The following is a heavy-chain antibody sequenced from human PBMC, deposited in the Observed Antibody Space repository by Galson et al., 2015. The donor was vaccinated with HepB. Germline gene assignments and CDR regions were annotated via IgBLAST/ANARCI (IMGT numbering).Heavy chain of an antibody. CDR2: ISWNSGSI. Sequence: SLRLSCAASGFTFDDYAMHWVRQAPGKGLEWVSGISWNSGSIGYADSVKGRFTISRDNAKNSLYLQMNSLRAEDTALYYCAKGAWGAADYFDYWGQGTLVTVSS. J-gene: IGHJ4*02. CDR3: AKGAWGAADYFDY. D-gene: IGHD6-13*01. V-gene: IGHV3-9*01. CDR1: GFTFDDYA.